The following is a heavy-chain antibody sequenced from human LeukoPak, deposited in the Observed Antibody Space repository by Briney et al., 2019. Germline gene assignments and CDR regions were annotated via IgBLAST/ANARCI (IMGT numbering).Heavy chain of an antibody. CDR3: TNGRPAAAGSYEFDY. CDR1: EFTFRTYG. J-gene: IGHJ4*02. D-gene: IGHD6-13*01. V-gene: IGHV3-30*18. CDR2: ISYDGNNK. Sequence: PGRSLRLSCTASEFTFRTYGMHWVRQAPGKGLEWVAFISYDGNNKYHGDSVKGRLTISRDNSKNTLFLQMNSLSTEDTAVYYCTNGRPAAAGSYEFDYWGQGTLVTVSS.